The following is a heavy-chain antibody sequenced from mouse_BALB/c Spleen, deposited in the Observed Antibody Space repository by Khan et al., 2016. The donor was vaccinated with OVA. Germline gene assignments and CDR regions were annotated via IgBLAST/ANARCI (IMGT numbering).Heavy chain of an antibody. D-gene: IGHD2-10*01. CDR2: INTYTGEP. Sequence: QIQLVQSGPELKKPGETVKISCKASGYSFTNYGINWVKQSPGKALKWMGWINTYTGEPTYADDFKGRFAFSLETSANTAYLQINILKNEDTATYFCARPPYFSYTLDYWGQGTSVTVS. J-gene: IGHJ4*01. V-gene: IGHV9-3-1*01. CDR1: GYSFTNYG. CDR3: ARPPYFSYTLDY.